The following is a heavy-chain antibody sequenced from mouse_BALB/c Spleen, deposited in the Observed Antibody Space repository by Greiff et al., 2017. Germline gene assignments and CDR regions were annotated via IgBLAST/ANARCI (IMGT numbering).Heavy chain of an antibody. CDR1: GFTFSSFG. D-gene: IGHD2-14*01. V-gene: IGHV5-17*02. Sequence: EVHLVESGGGLVQPGGSRKLSCAASGFTFSSFGMHWVRQAPEKGLEWVAYISSGSSTIYYADTVKGRFTISRDNPKNTLFLQMTSLRSEDTAMYYCARSSAYYRYDDAMDYWGQGTSVTVSS. CDR3: ARSSAYYRYDDAMDY. CDR2: ISSGSSTI. J-gene: IGHJ4*01.